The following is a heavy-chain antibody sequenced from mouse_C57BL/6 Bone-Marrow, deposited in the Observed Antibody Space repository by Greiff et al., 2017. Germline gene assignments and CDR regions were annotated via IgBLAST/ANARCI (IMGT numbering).Heavy chain of an antibody. CDR3: ASLITTVNYFDY. Sequence: EVNLVESGGGLVQPGGSLSLSCAASGFTFTDYYMSWVRQPPGKALEWLGFIRNKANGYTTEYSASVKGRFTISRDNSQRILYLQMNALRAEDSATYYCASLITTVNYFDYWGQGTTLTVSS. CDR1: GFTFTDYY. D-gene: IGHD1-2*01. J-gene: IGHJ2*01. V-gene: IGHV7-3*01. CDR2: IRNKANGYTT.